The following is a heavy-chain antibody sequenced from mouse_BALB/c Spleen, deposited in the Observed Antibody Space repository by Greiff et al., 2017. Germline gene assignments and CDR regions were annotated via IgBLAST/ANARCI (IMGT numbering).Heavy chain of an antibody. CDR1: GFTFSSYG. Sequence: EVKLVESGGDLVKPGGSLKLSCAASGFTFSSYGMSWVRQTPDKRLEWVATISSGGSYTYYPDSVKGRFTITRDHAKNYLYLQMSSLKSEDTAMYYCARDENPFAYWGQGTLVTVSA. CDR2: ISSGGSYT. J-gene: IGHJ3*01. V-gene: IGHV5-6*01. CDR3: ARDENPFAY.